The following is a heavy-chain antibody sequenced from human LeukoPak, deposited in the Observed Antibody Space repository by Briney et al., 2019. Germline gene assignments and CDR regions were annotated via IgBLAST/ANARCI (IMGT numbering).Heavy chain of an antibody. V-gene: IGHV1-8*03. CDR2: MNPNSGNT. D-gene: IGHD3-16*01. Sequence: ASVKVSCKDSGYTFTNYDINWVRPATGQGLEWMGWMNPNSGNTGYAQKFQGRVTITRNTAISTAYMELSSLRSEDTAVYYCARGPSYDCGRGSHYYYIDVWGKGTTVTVSS. J-gene: IGHJ6*03. CDR3: ARGPSYDCGRGSHYYYIDV. CDR1: GYTFTNYD.